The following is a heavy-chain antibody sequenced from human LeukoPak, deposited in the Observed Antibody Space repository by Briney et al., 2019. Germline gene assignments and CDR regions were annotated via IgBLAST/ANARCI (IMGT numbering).Heavy chain of an antibody. J-gene: IGHJ5*02. D-gene: IGHD3-16*02. V-gene: IGHV3-15*07. CDR1: GFTFSNAW. CDR3: TTGPMITFGGVIVITS. CDR2: IKSKTDGGTT. Sequence: GGSLRLSCAASGFTFSNAWMNWVRQAPGKGLEWVGRIKSKTDGGTTDYAAPVKGRFTISRDDSKNTLYLQMNSLKTEDTAVYYCTTGPMITFGGVIVITSWGQGTLVTVSS.